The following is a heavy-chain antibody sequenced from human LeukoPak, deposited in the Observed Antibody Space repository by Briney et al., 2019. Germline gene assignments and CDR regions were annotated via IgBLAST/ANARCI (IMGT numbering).Heavy chain of an antibody. Sequence: KPSETLSLTCAVYGGSFSGYYWSWIRQPPGKGLEWIGEINHSGSTNYNPSLKSRVTISVDTSKNQFSLKLSSVTAADTAVYYCARDLLWPGYMIVVVKNHAFDIWGQGTMVTVSS. CDR2: INHSGST. CDR1: GGSFSGYY. D-gene: IGHD3-22*01. V-gene: IGHV4-34*01. CDR3: ARDLLWPGYMIVVVKNHAFDI. J-gene: IGHJ3*02.